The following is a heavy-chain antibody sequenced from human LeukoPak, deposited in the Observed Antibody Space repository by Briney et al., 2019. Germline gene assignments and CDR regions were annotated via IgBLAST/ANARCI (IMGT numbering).Heavy chain of an antibody. D-gene: IGHD3-22*01. CDR2: ISSPSHTI. V-gene: IGHV3-48*01. CDR3: AKDAVRYYDSSGYPDAFDI. CDR1: GFTFSSYS. J-gene: IGHJ3*02. Sequence: GGSLRLSCAASGFTFSSYSMNWVRQAPGKGLECVSYISSPSHTIFYADSVKGRFTISRDNSKNTLYLQMNSLRAEDTAVYYCAKDAVRYYDSSGYPDAFDIWGQGTMVTVSS.